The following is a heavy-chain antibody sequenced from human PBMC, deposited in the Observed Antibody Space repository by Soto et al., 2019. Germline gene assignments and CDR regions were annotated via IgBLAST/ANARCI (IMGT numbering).Heavy chain of an antibody. CDR2: ISYDGSNK. CDR3: ARAGCVGGGCFTLVGLRCGMYV. CDR1: GFTFSSYA. V-gene: IGHV3-30-3*01. Sequence: QVQLVESGGGVVQPGRSLRLSCAASGFTFSSYAMHWVRQAPGKGLEWVAVISYDGSNKYYADSVKGRFTISRDNSKNTLYLQMNSLRAEDTAVYYCARAGCVGGGCFTLVGLRCGMYVGGQGSMVTVSS. D-gene: IGHD2-15*01. J-gene: IGHJ6*02.